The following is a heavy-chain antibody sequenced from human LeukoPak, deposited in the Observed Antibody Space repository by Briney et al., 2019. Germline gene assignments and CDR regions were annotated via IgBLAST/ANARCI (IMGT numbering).Heavy chain of an antibody. Sequence: PGGSLRLSCAASGFTFSSYAMHWVRQAPGKGLEYVSAISSNGGSTYYANSVKGRLTISRDDSKNTLYLQMGSLRAEDMAVYYCARDRGYSGYDPLFDYWGQGTLVTVSS. J-gene: IGHJ4*02. V-gene: IGHV3-64*01. CDR2: ISSNGGST. CDR3: ARDRGYSGYDPLFDY. CDR1: GFTFSSYA. D-gene: IGHD5-12*01.